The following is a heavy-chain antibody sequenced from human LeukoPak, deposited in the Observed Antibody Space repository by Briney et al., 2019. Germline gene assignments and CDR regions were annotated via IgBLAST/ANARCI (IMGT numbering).Heavy chain of an antibody. CDR1: GFTFSSYE. D-gene: IGHD3-3*01. V-gene: IGHV3-48*03. CDR2: ISSNGSTI. Sequence: GGSLRLSCAASGFTFSSYEMNWVRQAPGKGLEWVSYISSNGSTIYYADSVKGRFTISRDNAKNSLYLQMNSLRAEDTAVYYCASGYYTGWFDPWGQGTLVTVSS. J-gene: IGHJ5*02. CDR3: ASGYYTGWFDP.